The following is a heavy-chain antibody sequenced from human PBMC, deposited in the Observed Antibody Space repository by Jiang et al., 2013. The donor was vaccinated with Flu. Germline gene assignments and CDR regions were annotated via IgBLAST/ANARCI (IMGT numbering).Heavy chain of an antibody. V-gene: IGHV1-46*01. Sequence: GAEVKKPGASVKVSCKASGYTFTSYYMHWVRQAPGQGLEWMGIINPSGGSTSYAQKFQGRVTMTRDTSTSTVYMELSSLRSEDTAVYYCARVQVLRFLEWSQGFGMDVWGQGTTVTVSS. CDR2: INPSGGST. CDR3: ARVQVLRFLEWSQGFGMDV. J-gene: IGHJ6*02. CDR1: GYTFTSYY. D-gene: IGHD3-3*01.